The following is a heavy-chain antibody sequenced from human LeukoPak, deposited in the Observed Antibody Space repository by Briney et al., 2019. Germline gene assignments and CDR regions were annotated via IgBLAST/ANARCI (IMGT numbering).Heavy chain of an antibody. CDR2: INHSGSI. Sequence: ASETLSLTCAVYGGSLRGYYWSWLRHPPGKGLEWIGEINHSGSIIYNPSLKSRVTISVDTSKNQFSLKLTSVPGADTAVYYCGRLGAIRLDPWGQGTLVTVSS. CDR1: GGSLRGYY. J-gene: IGHJ5*02. V-gene: IGHV4-34*01. CDR3: GRLGAIRLDP. D-gene: IGHD3-16*01.